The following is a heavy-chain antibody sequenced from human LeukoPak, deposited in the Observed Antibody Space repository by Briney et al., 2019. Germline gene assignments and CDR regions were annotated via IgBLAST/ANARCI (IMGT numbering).Heavy chain of an antibody. V-gene: IGHV4-34*01. CDR3: ARLKGYSYGVGVFDY. Sequence: SETLSLTCAVYGGSFSGYYWSWIRQLPGKGLEWIGQINHSGSTNYNPSLKSRVTISVDTSKNQFSLKLSSVTAADTAVYYCARLKGYSYGVGVFDYWGQGTLVTVSS. J-gene: IGHJ4*02. CDR1: GGSFSGYY. CDR2: INHSGST. D-gene: IGHD5-18*01.